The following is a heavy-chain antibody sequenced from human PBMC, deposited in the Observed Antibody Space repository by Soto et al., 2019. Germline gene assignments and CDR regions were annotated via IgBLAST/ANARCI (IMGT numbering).Heavy chain of an antibody. V-gene: IGHV4-34*01. CDR3: ARSSSIQLFHX. CDR2: INNSGST. J-gene: IGHJ4*02. D-gene: IGHD5-18*01. CDR1: GESFSGYY. Sequence: SETLSLTFAVYGESFSGYYWSWIRQPPGKGLEWIGEINNSGSTNYNPSLKSRVTISVDTSKNQFSLKLSSVTAADTAVYYCARSSSIQLFHXWGQGTLVTVSX.